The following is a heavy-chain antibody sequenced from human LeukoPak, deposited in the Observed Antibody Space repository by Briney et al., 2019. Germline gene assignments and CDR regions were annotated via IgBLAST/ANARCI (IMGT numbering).Heavy chain of an antibody. Sequence: GGSLRLSCAASGFTFSSYAMNWVRQAPGKGLEWVSAISGSGGSTYYADSVKGRFTISRDNSKNTLYLQMNSLRAEDTAVYYCAKGRIQLLDLFDYWGQGTLVTVSS. D-gene: IGHD5-18*01. CDR3: AKGRIQLLDLFDY. V-gene: IGHV3-23*01. J-gene: IGHJ4*02. CDR1: GFTFSSYA. CDR2: ISGSGGST.